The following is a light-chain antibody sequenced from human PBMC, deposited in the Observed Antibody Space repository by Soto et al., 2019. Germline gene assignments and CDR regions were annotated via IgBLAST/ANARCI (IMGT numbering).Light chain of an antibody. Sequence: QSALTQPASVSGSPGQSITISCTGTSSDVGGYNYVSWYQQHPGKAPKLMIYEVSNRPSGVSNRFSGSKSGNTASLTISGPQAEDEADYYGSSYTSSSTLVFGGGTKLTV. V-gene: IGLV2-14*01. J-gene: IGLJ2*01. CDR1: SSDVGGYNY. CDR2: EVS. CDR3: SSYTSSSTLV.